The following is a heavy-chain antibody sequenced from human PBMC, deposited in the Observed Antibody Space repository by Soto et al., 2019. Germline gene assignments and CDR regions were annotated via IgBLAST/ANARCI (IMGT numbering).Heavy chain of an antibody. V-gene: IGHV4-4*02. CDR2: IYHSGST. CDR1: SGSISSSNW. D-gene: IGHD3-22*01. Sequence: QVQLQESGPGLVKPSGTLSLTCAVSSGSISSSNWWSWVRQPPGKGLEWIGEIYHSGSTNYNPSLKSRVTISVDKSKNQFSLKLSSVTAADRAVYYCARGGGYYYDSSGYATSDAFDIWGQGTMVTVSS. CDR3: ARGGGYYYDSSGYATSDAFDI. J-gene: IGHJ3*02.